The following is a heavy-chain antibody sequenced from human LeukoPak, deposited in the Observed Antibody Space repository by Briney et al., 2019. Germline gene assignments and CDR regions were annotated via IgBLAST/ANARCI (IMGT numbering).Heavy chain of an antibody. J-gene: IGHJ4*02. CDR2: ISSSSSYI. Sequence: GGSLRLSCAASGFTFSSYSMNWVRQAPGKGLEWVSSISSSSSYIYYADSVKGRFTISRDNAKNSLYLQMNCLRAEDTAVYYCARGFHEGRFDYWGQGTLVTVSS. CDR3: ARGFHEGRFDY. V-gene: IGHV3-21*01. CDR1: GFTFSSYS. D-gene: IGHD3-3*01.